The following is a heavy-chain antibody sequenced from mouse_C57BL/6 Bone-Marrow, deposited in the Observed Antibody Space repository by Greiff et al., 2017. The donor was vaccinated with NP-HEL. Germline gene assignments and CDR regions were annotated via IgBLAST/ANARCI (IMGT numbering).Heavy chain of an antibody. J-gene: IGHJ3*01. CDR2: IYPRSGNT. V-gene: IGHV1-81*01. D-gene: IGHD2-12*01. CDR1: GYTFTSYG. CDR3: ARGGDYYSEAWFAY. Sequence: QVQLKESGAELARPGASVKLSCKASGYTFTSYGISWVKQRTGQGLEWIGEIYPRSGNTYYNEKFKGKATLTADKSSSTAYMELRSLTSEDSAVYFCARGGDYYSEAWFAYWGQGTLVTVSA.